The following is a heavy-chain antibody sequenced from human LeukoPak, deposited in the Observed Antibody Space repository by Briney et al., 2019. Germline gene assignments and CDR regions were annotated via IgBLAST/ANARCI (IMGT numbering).Heavy chain of an antibody. CDR1: GGSISSYY. D-gene: IGHD2-21*02. CDR3: ARGLLFSWFDP. CDR2: IYYSGST. V-gene: IGHV4-59*12. J-gene: IGHJ5*02. Sequence: SETLSPTCTVSGGSISSYYWSWIRQPPGKGLEWIGYIYYSGSTYYNPSLKSRVTISVDTSKNQFSLKLSSVTAADTAVYYCARGLLFSWFDPWGQGTLVTVSS.